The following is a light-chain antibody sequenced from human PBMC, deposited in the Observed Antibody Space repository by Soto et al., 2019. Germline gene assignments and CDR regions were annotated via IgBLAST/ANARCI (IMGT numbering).Light chain of an antibody. V-gene: IGKV1-9*01. CDR3: QQLNSYPLFT. CDR2: AAS. Sequence: DIQLTQSPSFLSASVGDRVTITCRASQGIRSYLAWYQQKPGKAPKLLIYAASALQSGVPSRFSGSGFGTECTLKISGLEPEDFATYYCQQLNSYPLFTFGPGTKVDI. J-gene: IGKJ3*01. CDR1: QGIRSY.